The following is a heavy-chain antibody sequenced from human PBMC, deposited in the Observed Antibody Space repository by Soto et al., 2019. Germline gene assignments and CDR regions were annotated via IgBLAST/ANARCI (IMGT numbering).Heavy chain of an antibody. D-gene: IGHD3-10*01. V-gene: IGHV3-74*01. Sequence: GGSLRLSCAASGFTFSSHWMHWVRQAPGKGLVWVSRINGDGSSTYYADSVKGRFTISRDNAKNTLYLQMNGLRAEDTAVYYCAGAYTGTRSSLGDWGQGTLVTVSS. CDR2: INGDGSST. J-gene: IGHJ4*02. CDR1: GFTFSSHW. CDR3: AGAYTGTRSSLGD.